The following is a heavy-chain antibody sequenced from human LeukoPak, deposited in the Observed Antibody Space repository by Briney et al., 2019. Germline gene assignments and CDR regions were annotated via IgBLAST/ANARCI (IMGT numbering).Heavy chain of an antibody. CDR3: ARGSVYSSSWVDWFDP. V-gene: IGHV3-23*01. D-gene: IGHD6-13*01. J-gene: IGHJ5*02. CDR1: GFTFSSYA. CDR2: ISGSGGST. Sequence: GGSLRLSCAASGFTFSSYAMSWVRQAPGKGLEWVSAISGSGGSTYYADSVKGRFTISRDNSKNTLYLQMNSLRAEDTAVYYCARGSVYSSSWVDWFDPWGQGTLVTVSS.